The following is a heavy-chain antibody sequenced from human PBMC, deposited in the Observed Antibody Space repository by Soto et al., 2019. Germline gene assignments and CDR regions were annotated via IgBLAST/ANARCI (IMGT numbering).Heavy chain of an antibody. CDR1: GFTFNNYW. CDR3: TRDRGGNFYGGFDY. V-gene: IGHV3-74*01. J-gene: IGHJ4*02. CDR2: INIEGSTT. D-gene: IGHD1-26*01. Sequence: EVQLVESGGGLVQPGGSPRLSCAASGFTFNNYWMHWVRQAPGKGLVWVSRINIEGSTTDYADSVRGRFAISRDNAKNTLYLQINSLRDEDTAVYYCTRDRGGNFYGGFDYWGRGTLVTVSP.